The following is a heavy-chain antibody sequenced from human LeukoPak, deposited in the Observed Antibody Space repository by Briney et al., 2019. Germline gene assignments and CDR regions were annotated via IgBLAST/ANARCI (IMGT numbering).Heavy chain of an antibody. CDR2: IGGSGGFIT. D-gene: IGHD5-12*01. CDR1: GFTFRRQG. Sequence: GGTLRLSCAASGFTFRRQGMNWLRHTRGKGLEWVSGIGGSGGFITYYADSVKGRFTVSRDNSKNTLYLQMDSLRADDTAIYYCTRDLGWLHYADWGQGTLVTVSS. CDR3: TRDLGWLHYAD. J-gene: IGHJ4*02. V-gene: IGHV3-23*01.